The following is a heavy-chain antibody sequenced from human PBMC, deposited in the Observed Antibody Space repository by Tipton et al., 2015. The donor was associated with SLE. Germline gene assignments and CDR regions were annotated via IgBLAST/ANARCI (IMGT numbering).Heavy chain of an antibody. D-gene: IGHD6-19*01. CDR1: GGSFSGYY. Sequence: TLSLTCAVYGGSFSGYYWSWIRQPAGKGLEWIGHIYTSGSTNYNPSLKSRVTISVDTSKNQFSLKLRSVTAADTAVYYCARDQAVAGSYYFDYWGQGTLVTVSS. CDR2: IYTSGST. CDR3: ARDQAVAGSYYFDY. J-gene: IGHJ4*02. V-gene: IGHV4-4*07.